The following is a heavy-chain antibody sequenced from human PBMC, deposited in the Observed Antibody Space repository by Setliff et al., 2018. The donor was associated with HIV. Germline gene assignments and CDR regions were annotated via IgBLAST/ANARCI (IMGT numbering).Heavy chain of an antibody. CDR2: IFYSGST. Sequence: SETLSLTCTVSGGSISSYYWSWIRQPPGEGLEWIGYIFYSGSTNYNPSLKSRVTISLDTSKNQFSLKLRSVTAADTAVYYCARQWRDQYNSGVSTEYFQHWVPETLLVTVSS. V-gene: IGHV4-59*08. D-gene: IGHD3-22*01. J-gene: IGHJ1*01. CDR3: ARQWRDQYNSGVSTEYFQH. CDR1: GGSISSYY.